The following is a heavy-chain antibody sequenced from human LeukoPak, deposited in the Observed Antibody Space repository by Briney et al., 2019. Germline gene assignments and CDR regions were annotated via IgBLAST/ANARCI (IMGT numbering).Heavy chain of an antibody. Sequence: PGGSLRLSCAASGFTFSSYAMTWVRQAPGKGLEWVSSISDSGGSTYYADSVKGRFTISRDNSRNTLYLQMNSLTAEDTAVYYCARTYNPDYWGQGTLVTVSS. CDR2: ISDSGGST. CDR1: GFTFSSYA. V-gene: IGHV3-23*01. D-gene: IGHD1-14*01. J-gene: IGHJ4*02. CDR3: ARTYNPDY.